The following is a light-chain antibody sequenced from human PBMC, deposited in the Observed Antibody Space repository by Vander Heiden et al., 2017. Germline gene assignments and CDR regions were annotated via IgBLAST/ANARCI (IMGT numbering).Light chain of an antibody. V-gene: IGKV3-11*01. J-gene: IGKJ4*01. CDR3: QQLSNWPPLT. CDR1: QSVSNS. Sequence: EIVLTQSPATLSLSPGERATLSCRASQSVSNSLAWYQQKPGQAPRLLMYDASNRATGIPARFSGSGSGTDFTLTISSLEPEDFAVYYCQQLSNWPPLTFGGGTRVEIK. CDR2: DAS.